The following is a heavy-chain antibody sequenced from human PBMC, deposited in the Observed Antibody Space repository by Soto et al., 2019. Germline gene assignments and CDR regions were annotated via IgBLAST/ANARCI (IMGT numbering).Heavy chain of an antibody. Sequence: SLKVSCKASGGTFSSYAISWVRQAPGQGLEWMGGIIPIFGTANYAQKFQGRVTITADKSTSTAYMELSSLRSEDTAVYYCARDGFGYGYAYWGQGTLVTVSS. CDR3: ARDGFGYGYAY. CDR1: GGTFSSYA. J-gene: IGHJ4*02. CDR2: IIPIFGTA. D-gene: IGHD5-18*01. V-gene: IGHV1-69*06.